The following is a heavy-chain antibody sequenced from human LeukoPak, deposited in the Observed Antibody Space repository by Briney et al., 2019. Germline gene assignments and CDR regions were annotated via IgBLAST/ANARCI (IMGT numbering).Heavy chain of an antibody. J-gene: IGHJ5*02. D-gene: IGHD3-3*01. CDR2: IYYSGTT. CDR3: ARETIFGVVSVP. CDR1: GGSISSGDYY. Sequence: SETLSLTCTVSGGSISSGDYYWRWIRQPPGKALEWIGYIYYSGTTYYNPSLKSRVTISVDTSKNQFSLKLSSVTAADTAVYYCARETIFGVVSVPWGQGTLVTVSS. V-gene: IGHV4-30-4*01.